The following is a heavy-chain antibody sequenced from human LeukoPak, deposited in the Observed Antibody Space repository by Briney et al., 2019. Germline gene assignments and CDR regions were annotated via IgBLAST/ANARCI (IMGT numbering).Heavy chain of an antibody. V-gene: IGHV3-66*02. CDR2: IYSGGST. J-gene: IGHJ4*02. CDR3: ARDTKGHQHRFDY. Sequence: GGSLRLSCAASGFTVSSNYMSWVRQAPGKGLEWVSVIYSGGSTYYADSVKGRFTISRDKSKNTLYLQTNSLRAEDTAVYYCARDTKGHQHRFDYWGQGTLVTVSS. CDR1: GFTVSSNY. D-gene: IGHD5-18*01.